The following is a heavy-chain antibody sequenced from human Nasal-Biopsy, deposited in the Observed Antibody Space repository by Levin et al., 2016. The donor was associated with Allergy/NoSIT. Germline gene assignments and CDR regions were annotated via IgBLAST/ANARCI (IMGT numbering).Heavy chain of an antibody. V-gene: IGHV4-34*01. CDR2: INHSGGT. CDR1: GGSFSGFF. J-gene: IGHJ4*02. Sequence: SETLSLTCAVYGGSFSGFFWSWIRQPPGKGLEWIGEINHSGGTNYNPSLKSRVSMSVDPSRSQFSLRMSSMTAADAAVYYCARHSNRVSIFGVPFRENVFDYWGQGSLVAVSS. CDR3: ARHSNRVSIFGVPFRENVFDY. D-gene: IGHD3-3*01.